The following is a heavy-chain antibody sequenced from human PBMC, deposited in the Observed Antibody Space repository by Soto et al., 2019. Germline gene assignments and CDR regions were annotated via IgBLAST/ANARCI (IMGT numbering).Heavy chain of an antibody. Sequence: GASVKVSWKASGGTFSSYTISWVRQAPGQGLEWMGRIIPILGIANYAQKFQGRVTITADKSTSTAYMELSSLRSEDTAVYYCARDLGCEAAGYCSSTSCYAWGQRTLDTGSS. D-gene: IGHD2-2*01. CDR1: GGTFSSYT. J-gene: IGHJ1*01. V-gene: IGHV1-69*04. CDR3: ARDLGCEAAGYCSSTSCYA. CDR2: IIPILGIA.